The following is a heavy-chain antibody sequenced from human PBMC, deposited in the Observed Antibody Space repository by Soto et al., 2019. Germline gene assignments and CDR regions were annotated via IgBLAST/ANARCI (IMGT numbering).Heavy chain of an antibody. CDR2: ISSSGSTI. CDR3: ARDDYYDSSGYYRTTPFDY. D-gene: IGHD3-22*01. Sequence: PGGSLRLSCAASGFTFSSYEMNWVRQAPGKGLEWVSYISSSGSTIYYADSVKGRFTISRDNAKNSLYLQMNSLRAEDTAVYYCARDDYYDSSGYYRTTPFDYWGQGTLVTV. J-gene: IGHJ4*02. CDR1: GFTFSSYE. V-gene: IGHV3-48*03.